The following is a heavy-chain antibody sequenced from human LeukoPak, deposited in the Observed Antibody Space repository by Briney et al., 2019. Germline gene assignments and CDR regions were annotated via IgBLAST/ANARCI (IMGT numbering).Heavy chain of an antibody. J-gene: IGHJ4*02. D-gene: IGHD3-10*01. CDR1: GFTFSNYW. CDR2: IKQDGSEK. V-gene: IGHV3-7*05. Sequence: GGSLRLFCAASGFTFSNYWMSWVRQAPGKGLEWVANIKQDGSEKYYVDSVKGRFTISRDNAKNSLYLQMNSLRAEDTAVYYCARGMFYYGSGSDTGDYWGQGTLVTVSS. CDR3: ARGMFYYGSGSDTGDY.